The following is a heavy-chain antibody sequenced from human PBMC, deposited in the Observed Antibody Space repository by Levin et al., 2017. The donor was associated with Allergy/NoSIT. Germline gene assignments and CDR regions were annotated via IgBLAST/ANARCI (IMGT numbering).Heavy chain of an antibody. D-gene: IGHD2-2*01. J-gene: IGHJ4*02. V-gene: IGHV4-34*01. CDR2: INHSGST. Sequence: SQTLSLTCAVYGGSFSGYYWSWIRQPPGKGLEWIWEINHSGSTNYNPSLKIRVTISVDTSKNQFSLKLSSVTAADTAVYYCARVPASSDYFDYWGQGTLVTVSS. CDR1: GGSFSGYY. CDR3: ARVPASSDYFDY.